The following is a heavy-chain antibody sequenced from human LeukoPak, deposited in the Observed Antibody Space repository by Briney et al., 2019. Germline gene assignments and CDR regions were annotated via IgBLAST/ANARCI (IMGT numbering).Heavy chain of an antibody. V-gene: IGHV3-21*01. CDR1: GFTFDDYG. CDR2: ISSSSSYI. Sequence: GGSLRLSCAASGFTFDDYGMSWVRQAPGKGLEWVSSISSSSSYIYYADSVKGRFTISRDNAKTALYLQMDSLGADDTALYYCARDPTTGTPDYFDYWGQGTLVTVSS. D-gene: IGHD1-14*01. CDR3: ARDPTTGTPDYFDY. J-gene: IGHJ4*02.